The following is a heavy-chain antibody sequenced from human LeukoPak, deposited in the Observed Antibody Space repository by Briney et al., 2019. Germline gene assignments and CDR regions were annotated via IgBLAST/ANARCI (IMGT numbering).Heavy chain of an antibody. Sequence: GASVKVSCKASGYTLTSYDINWVRQATGQGLEWMGWMNPNSGNTGYAQKLQGRVTITRNTSISTAYMELSSLRSEDTAVYYCAIIAAAGDYYYYMDVWGKGTTVTVSS. CDR3: AIIAAAGDYYYYMDV. D-gene: IGHD6-13*01. CDR1: GYTLTSYD. J-gene: IGHJ6*03. CDR2: MNPNSGNT. V-gene: IGHV1-8*03.